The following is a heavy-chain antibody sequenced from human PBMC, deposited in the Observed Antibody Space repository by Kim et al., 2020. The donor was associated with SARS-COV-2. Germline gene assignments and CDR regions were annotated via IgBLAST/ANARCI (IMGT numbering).Heavy chain of an antibody. J-gene: IGHJ6*02. CDR3: AKDLPPRSIAARAQYYYYYYGVDV. CDR1: GFTFSSYG. Sequence: GGSLRLSCAASGFTFSSYGMHWVRQAPGKGLEWVAVISYDGSNKYYADSVKGRFTISRDNSKNTLYLQMNSLRAEDTAVYYCAKDLPPRSIAARAQYYYYYYGVDVWGQETTVTVSS. V-gene: IGHV3-30*18. CDR2: ISYDGSNK. D-gene: IGHD6-6*01.